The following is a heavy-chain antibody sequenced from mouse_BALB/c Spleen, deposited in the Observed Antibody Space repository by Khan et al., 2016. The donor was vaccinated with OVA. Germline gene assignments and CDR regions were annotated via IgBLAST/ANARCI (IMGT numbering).Heavy chain of an antibody. Sequence: EVQLVESGPGLVKPSQSLSLICTVTGYSITSDYAWNWIRQFPGNKLEWIGFISYSGNTKYNPSLKSRISITRDTSKNQFFLQLNSVTTEDTATYYCARVYGGDFDYWGQGTTLTVSS. CDR1: GYSITSDYA. V-gene: IGHV3-2*02. J-gene: IGHJ2*01. CDR2: ISYSGNT. D-gene: IGHD1-1*01. CDR3: ARVYGGDFDY.